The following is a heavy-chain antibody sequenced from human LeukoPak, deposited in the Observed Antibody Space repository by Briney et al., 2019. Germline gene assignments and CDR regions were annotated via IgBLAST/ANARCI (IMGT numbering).Heavy chain of an antibody. D-gene: IGHD1-26*01. CDR1: GFTFSSYA. J-gene: IGHJ4*02. CDR3: VQGLWGFDY. V-gene: IGHV3-23*01. Sequence: GGSLRLSCAASGFTFSSYAMSWVRQAPGKGLEWVSSISGSGSTTYYADSVKGRFSISRDNSKDTLYLQINSLRAEDMAVYYCVQGLWGFDYWGRGTLVTVSS. CDR2: ISGSGSTT.